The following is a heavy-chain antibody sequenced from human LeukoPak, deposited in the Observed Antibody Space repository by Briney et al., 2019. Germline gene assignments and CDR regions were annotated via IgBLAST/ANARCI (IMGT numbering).Heavy chain of an antibody. CDR2: INHSGST. J-gene: IGHJ5*02. D-gene: IGHD2-15*01. V-gene: IGHV4-34*01. Sequence: PSETLSLTCAVYGGSFSGYYWSWIRQPPGKGLEWIGEINHSGSTNYNPSLKSRVTISVDTSKNQFSLKLSSVTAADTAVYYCARDGMDCSGGSCYWRFDPWGQGTLVTVSS. CDR3: ARDGMDCSGGSCYWRFDP. CDR1: GGSFSGYY.